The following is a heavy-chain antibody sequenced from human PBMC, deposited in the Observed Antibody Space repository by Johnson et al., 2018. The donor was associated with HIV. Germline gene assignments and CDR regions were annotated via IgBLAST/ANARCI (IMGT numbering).Heavy chain of an antibody. CDR1: GFTFSSYA. CDR3: AKERGYDSSGYNRWYVPDAFDI. D-gene: IGHD3-22*01. Sequence: VQLLESGGGLVQPGGSLRLSCAASGFTFSSYAMAWVRQAPGKGLEWVSTISGSGSSTHYADSVKGRFTISRDNSRNTMYLQMNSLRAEDTAVYYCAKERGYDSSGYNRWYVPDAFDIWGQGTMVTVSS. J-gene: IGHJ3*02. CDR2: ISGSGSST. V-gene: IGHV3-23*01.